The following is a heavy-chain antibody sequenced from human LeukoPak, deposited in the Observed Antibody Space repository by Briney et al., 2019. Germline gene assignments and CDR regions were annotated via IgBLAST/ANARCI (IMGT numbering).Heavy chain of an antibody. V-gene: IGHV1-2*04. J-gene: IGHJ4*02. CDR3: ATQRNDYGDYFDY. CDR2: INPNSGGT. D-gene: IGHD4-17*01. CDR1: GYTFTGYY. Sequence: ASVKVSCKASGYTFTGYYMHWVRQAPGQGLKWMGRINPNSGGTNYALKFQGWVTMTRDTSISTAYMELSRLRSDDTAVYYCATQRNDYGDYFDYWGQGTLVTVSS.